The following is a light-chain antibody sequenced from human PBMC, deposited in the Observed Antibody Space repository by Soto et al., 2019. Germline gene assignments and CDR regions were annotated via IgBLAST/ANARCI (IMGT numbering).Light chain of an antibody. Sequence: QSVLTQPPSVSAAPGQKVTISCSGSSSNIGNNYVSWYQQLPGTAHKLLIYDNNKRPSGIPDRFSGSKSGTSATLGITGLQTGDEADYYCGTWDSSLSAVVFGGGTKLTVL. CDR3: GTWDSSLSAVV. CDR2: DNN. CDR1: SSNIGNNY. J-gene: IGLJ2*01. V-gene: IGLV1-51*01.